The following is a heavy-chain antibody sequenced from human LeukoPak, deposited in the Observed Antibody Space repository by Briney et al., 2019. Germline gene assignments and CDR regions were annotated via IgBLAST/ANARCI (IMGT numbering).Heavy chain of an antibody. CDR2: INSDGSST. V-gene: IGHV3-74*01. CDR3: ARAQTYYYDSSGYSTPDY. CDR1: GFTFSSYW. D-gene: IGHD3-22*01. J-gene: IGHJ4*02. Sequence: GGSLRLSCAASGFTFSSYWMHWVRQAPGKGLVWVSRINSDGSSTSYADSVKGRFTISRDNAKNTLYLQMNSLRAEDTAVYYCARAQTYYYDSSGYSTPDYWGQGTLVTVSS.